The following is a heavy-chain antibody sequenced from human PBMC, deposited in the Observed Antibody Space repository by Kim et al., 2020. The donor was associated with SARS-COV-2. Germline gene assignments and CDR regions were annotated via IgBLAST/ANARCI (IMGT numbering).Heavy chain of an antibody. J-gene: IGHJ4*02. V-gene: IGHV3-23*01. CDR1: GFTFSSYA. CDR2: LTNTGYST. Sequence: GGSLRLSCAASGFTFSSYAISWVRQAPGKGLEWVSGLTNTGYSTYYADSVKGRFTISRDNSKNTLYLQMNSLRAEDTAVYYCAKAAGLGVRGATTFDNCGQGTLVTASS. CDR3: AKAAGLGVRGATTFDN. D-gene: IGHD3-10*01.